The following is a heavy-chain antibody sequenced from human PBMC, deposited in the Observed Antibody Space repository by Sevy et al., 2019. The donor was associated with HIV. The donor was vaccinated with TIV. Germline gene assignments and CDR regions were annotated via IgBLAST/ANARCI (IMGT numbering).Heavy chain of an antibody. CDR3: ARDGRQIFGVVISYYMDV. V-gene: IGHV3-30-3*01. CDR1: GFTFSSYA. J-gene: IGHJ6*03. CDR2: ISYDGSNK. Sequence: GGSLRLSCAASGFTFSSYAMHCVRQAPGKGLEWVAVISYDGSNKYYADSVKGRFTISRDNSKNTLYLQMNSLRAEDTAVYYCARDGRQIFGVVISYYMDVWGKGTTVTVSS. D-gene: IGHD3-3*01.